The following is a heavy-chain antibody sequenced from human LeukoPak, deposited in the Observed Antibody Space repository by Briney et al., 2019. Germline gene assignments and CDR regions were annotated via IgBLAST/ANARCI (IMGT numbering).Heavy chain of an antibody. CDR1: GYTFTNYG. Sequence: ASVKVSCKASGYTFTNYGISWVRQAPGQGLEWMGYIIPYNGNTNYAQNFQGRVTMTTDTSTSTAYMELRSLRSDDTAVYYCARDLVRGRRKWENNGMDVWGQGTRVTVSS. CDR2: IIPYNGNT. J-gene: IGHJ6*02. D-gene: IGHD1-26*01. V-gene: IGHV1-18*01. CDR3: ARDLVRGRRKWENNGMDV.